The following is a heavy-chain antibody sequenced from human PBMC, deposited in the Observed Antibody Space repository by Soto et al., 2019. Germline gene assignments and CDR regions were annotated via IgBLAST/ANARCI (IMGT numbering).Heavy chain of an antibody. CDR2: IWYDGSNR. D-gene: IGHD3-10*01. CDR3: ARDYGSGSSPFSFSY. CDR1: GFTFSIYG. J-gene: IGHJ4*02. Sequence: PGGSLRLSCAASGFTFSIYGMHWVRQAPGKGLEWVAVIWYDGSNRYHADSVKGRFTISRDNSKNTVYLEMNSLRAEDTAVYYCARDYGSGSSPFSFSYWGQGTLVTVSS. V-gene: IGHV3-33*01.